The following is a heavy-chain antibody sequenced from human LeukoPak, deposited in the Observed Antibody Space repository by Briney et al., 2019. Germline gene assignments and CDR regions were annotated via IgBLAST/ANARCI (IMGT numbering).Heavy chain of an antibody. J-gene: IGHJ4*02. Sequence: SETLSLTCTVSGGSISSSSYYWGWIRQPPGKGLEWIGSIYYSGSTNYNPSLKSRVTISVDTSKNQFSLKLSSVTAADTAVYYCARGGRWFGESYYFDYWGQGTLVTVSS. CDR2: IYYSGST. V-gene: IGHV4-39*07. D-gene: IGHD3-10*01. CDR3: ARGGRWFGESYYFDY. CDR1: GGSISSSSYY.